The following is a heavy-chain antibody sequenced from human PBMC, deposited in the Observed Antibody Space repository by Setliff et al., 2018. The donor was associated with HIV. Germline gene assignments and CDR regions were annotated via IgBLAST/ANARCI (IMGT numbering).Heavy chain of an antibody. CDR3: ARDIPHDYTFWSGSTRFDP. CDR2: TIPPFSRE. V-gene: IGHV1-69*01. J-gene: IGHJ5*02. Sequence: SCKASGGSLSGYAVSWVRQAPGQGLEWMGGTIPPFSREQYAEKFQGRLTMTADESTSTAYMELSSLRSEDTAVYYCARDIPHDYTFWSGSTRFDPWGQGTLVTVSS. D-gene: IGHD3-3*01. CDR1: GGSLSGYA.